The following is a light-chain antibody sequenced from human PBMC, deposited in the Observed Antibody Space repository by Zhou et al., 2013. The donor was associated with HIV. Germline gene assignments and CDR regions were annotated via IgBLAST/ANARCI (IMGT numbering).Light chain of an antibody. Sequence: EIVMTQSPATLSVSPGESVTLSCRASQNVYRNLAWYQHKPGQAPRLLIYGASTRATGIPGRFSGSGSATDFTLTINTLEPEDFAVYYCQQYGASSTFGQGTKLEI. CDR1: QNVYRN. J-gene: IGKJ2*01. CDR2: GAS. V-gene: IGKV3-15*01. CDR3: QQYGASST.